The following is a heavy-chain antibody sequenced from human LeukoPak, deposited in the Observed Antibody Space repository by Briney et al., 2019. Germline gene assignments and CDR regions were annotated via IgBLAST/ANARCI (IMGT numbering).Heavy chain of an antibody. CDR3: ASEIIFGSFDY. V-gene: IGHV3-23*01. CDR2: INGSGGRT. J-gene: IGHJ4*02. CDR1: GFTFSSYA. D-gene: IGHD3-3*01. Sequence: GGSLRLSCAASGFTFSSYAMTWVRQAPGKGLEWVSDINGSGGRTYYTDSVKGRFTISRDNSKNTLYLQMNSLRAEDTAVCYCASEIIFGSFDYWGQGTLVTVSS.